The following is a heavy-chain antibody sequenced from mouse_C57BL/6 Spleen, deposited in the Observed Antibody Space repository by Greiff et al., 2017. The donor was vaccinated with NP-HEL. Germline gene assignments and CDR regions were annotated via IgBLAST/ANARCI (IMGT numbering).Heavy chain of an antibody. CDR3: ARGGYYFDY. CDR1: GYTFTSYW. D-gene: IGHD1-1*02. J-gene: IGHJ2*01. Sequence: QVQLKQPGAELVMPGASVKLSCKASGYTFTSYWMHWVKQRPGQGLEWIGEIDPSDSYTNYNQKFKGKSTLTVDKSSSTAYMQLSSPTSEDSAVYYCARGGYYFDYWGQGTTLTVSS. V-gene: IGHV1-69*01. CDR2: IDPSDSYT.